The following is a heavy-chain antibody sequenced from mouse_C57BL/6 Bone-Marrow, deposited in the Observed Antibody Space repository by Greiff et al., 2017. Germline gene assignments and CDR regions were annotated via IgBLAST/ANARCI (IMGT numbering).Heavy chain of an antibody. CDR3: ARSLHSNFAWFAY. D-gene: IGHD2-5*01. J-gene: IGHJ3*01. CDR1: GYTFTSYW. Sequence: QVQLQQSGAELAKPGASVKLSCKASGYTFTSYWMHWVKQRPGQGLEWIGYINPSSGYTKYNQKFKDKATLTADKSSSTAYMQLSSLTYEDSAVXYCARSLHSNFAWFAYWGQGTLVTVSA. V-gene: IGHV1-7*01. CDR2: INPSSGYT.